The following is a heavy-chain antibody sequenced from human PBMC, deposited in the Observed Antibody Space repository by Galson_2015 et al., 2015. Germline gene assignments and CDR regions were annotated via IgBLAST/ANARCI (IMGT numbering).Heavy chain of an antibody. J-gene: IGHJ4*02. V-gene: IGHV3-21*01. D-gene: IGHD6-6*01. CDR2: ISSGSSYI. CDR1: GFTFSSYS. CDR3: ARDPVEQLPTYFDY. Sequence: SLRLSCAASGFTFSSYSMNWVRQAPGKGLEWVSSISSGSSYIYYADSVKGRFTISRDNAKNSLYLQMNSLRAEDTAVYYCARDPVEQLPTYFDYWGQGTLVTVSS.